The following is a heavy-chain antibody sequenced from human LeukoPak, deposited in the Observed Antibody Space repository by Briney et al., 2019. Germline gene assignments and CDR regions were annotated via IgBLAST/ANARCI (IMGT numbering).Heavy chain of an antibody. Sequence: ASVKVSCKASGYTFTCYYMHWVRQAPGQGLEWMGWINPNSGGTNYAQKFQGRVTMTKDTSISTAYMELSRLRSDDTAVYYCASEYSSSSTMYYFDYWGQGTLVTVSS. V-gene: IGHV1-2*02. D-gene: IGHD6-6*01. J-gene: IGHJ4*02. CDR3: ASEYSSSSTMYYFDY. CDR1: GYTFTCYY. CDR2: INPNSGGT.